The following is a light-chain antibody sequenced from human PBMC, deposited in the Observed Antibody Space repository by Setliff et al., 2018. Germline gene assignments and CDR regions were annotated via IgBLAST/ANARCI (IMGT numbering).Light chain of an antibody. CDR3: SSYGGDNNFV. Sequence: QSVLTQHPSASGSPGQSVTISCTGTNSDVGGYSYVSWYQQRPGKALKLLIYEVSKRPSGVPDRFSGSKSGNTASLTVSGLQAEDEADYYCSSYGGDNNFVFGTGTKVTVL. CDR2: EVS. CDR1: NSDVGGYSY. J-gene: IGLJ1*01. V-gene: IGLV2-8*01.